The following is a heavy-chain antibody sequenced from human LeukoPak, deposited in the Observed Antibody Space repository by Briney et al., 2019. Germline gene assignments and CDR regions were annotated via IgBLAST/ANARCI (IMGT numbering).Heavy chain of an antibody. J-gene: IGHJ4*02. D-gene: IGHD2-15*01. V-gene: IGHV4-4*02. CDR2: IYHSGST. CDR1: GGSISSSNW. CDR3: ARVFCSGGSCFDY. Sequence: PSETLSLTCAVSGGSISSSNWWSWVRQPPGKGLEWIGEIYHSGSTNYNPSLKSRVTISVDKSKNQFSLKLSSVTAADTAVYYCARVFCSGGSCFDYWGQGTLVTVSS.